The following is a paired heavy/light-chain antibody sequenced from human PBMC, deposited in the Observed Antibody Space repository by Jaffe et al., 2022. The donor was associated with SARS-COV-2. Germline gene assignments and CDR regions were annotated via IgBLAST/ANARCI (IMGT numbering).Light chain of an antibody. V-gene: IGKV1-5*03. CDR3: QQYNNYFT. CDR2: KAS. CDR1: HPIRTW. Sequence: DIQMTQSPPTLSASVGDRVTITCRASHPIRTWLAWYQQKPGRAPKLLIYKASTLETGVPSRFSGGGSGTEFTLTISSLQPDDFATYYCQQYNNYFTFGPGTKVDVK. J-gene: IGKJ3*01.
Heavy chain of an antibody. CDR2: MSYSGTT. J-gene: IGHJ5*02. CDR3: VRHVSSAQDSLFFGGAPNWFGP. V-gene: IGHV4-39*01. Sequence: QLQLQESGPRLVKPSETLSLTCTVAGAPISSDTYFWGWIRQTPGKGLEWIGSMSYSGTTHDSRSLKGRITMTVDTSKNQFSLNLSSVTAADTAIYYCVRHVSSAQDSLFFGGAPNWFGPWGQGTLVTVSS. D-gene: IGHD3-3*01. CDR1: GAPISSDTYF.